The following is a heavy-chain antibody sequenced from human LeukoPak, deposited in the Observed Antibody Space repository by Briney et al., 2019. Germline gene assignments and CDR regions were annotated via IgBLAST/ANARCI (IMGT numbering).Heavy chain of an antibody. CDR3: ARDGAIAVAGFYYYYYMDV. CDR2: ISYDGSNK. D-gene: IGHD6-19*01. CDR1: GFTFSSYA. Sequence: PGGSLRLSCAASGFTFSSYAMHWVRQAPGKGLEWVAVISYDGSNKYYADSVKGRFTISRDNSKNTLYLQMNSLRAEDTAVYYCARDGAIAVAGFYYYYYMDVWGKGTTVTVSS. V-gene: IGHV3-30*01. J-gene: IGHJ6*03.